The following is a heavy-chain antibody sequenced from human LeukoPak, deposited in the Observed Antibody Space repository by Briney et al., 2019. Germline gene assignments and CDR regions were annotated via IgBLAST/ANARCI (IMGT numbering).Heavy chain of an antibody. J-gene: IGHJ4*02. Sequence: GGSLRLSCAASGFTFSSYAMSWVRQAPGKGLEWVSAISGSGGSTYYADSVKGRFTISRDDSKNTLYLQMNSLRAEDTAVYYCAKPPNPIAVAGMYYFDYWGQGTLVTVSS. D-gene: IGHD6-19*01. CDR1: GFTFSSYA. V-gene: IGHV3-23*01. CDR3: AKPPNPIAVAGMYYFDY. CDR2: ISGSGGST.